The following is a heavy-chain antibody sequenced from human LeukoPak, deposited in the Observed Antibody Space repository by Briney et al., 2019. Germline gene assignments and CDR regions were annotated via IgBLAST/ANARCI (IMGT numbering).Heavy chain of an antibody. CDR2: ISSSSSYI. CDR3: AREDRYFDLYYYYYMDV. Sequence: GGSLRLSCAASGFTFSSYSMNWVRQAPGKGLEWVSSISSSSSYIHYADSVKSRFTISRDNAKNSLYLQMNSLRAEDTAVYYCAREDRYFDLYYYYYMDVWGKGTTVTVSS. V-gene: IGHV3-21*06. J-gene: IGHJ6*03. D-gene: IGHD3-9*01. CDR1: GFTFSSYS.